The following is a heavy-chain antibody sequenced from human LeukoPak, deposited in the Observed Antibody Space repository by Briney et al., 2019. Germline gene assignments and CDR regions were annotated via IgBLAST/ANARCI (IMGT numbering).Heavy chain of an antibody. V-gene: IGHV3-30-3*01. D-gene: IGHD3-16*01. CDR3: ARKSFVGGVTAFDI. CDR2: ISYDGSNK. CDR1: GLTFSSYA. Sequence: TGGSLRLSCAASGLTFSSYAMHWVRQAQGKWLEWVAVISYDGSNKYYADSVKGRFTISRDNSKNTLYLQMNSPRAEDTAVYYCARKSFVGGVTAFDIWGRGTMVTVSS. J-gene: IGHJ3*02.